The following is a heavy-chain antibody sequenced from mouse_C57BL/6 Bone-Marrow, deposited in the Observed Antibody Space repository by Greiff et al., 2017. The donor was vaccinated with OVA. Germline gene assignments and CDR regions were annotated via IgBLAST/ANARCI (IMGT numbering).Heavy chain of an antibody. CDR1: GFTFSSYG. Sequence: EVQLVESGGDLVKPGGSLKLSCAASGFTFSSYGMSWVRQTPDKRLEWVATISSGGSYTYYPDSVKGRFTISRDNAKNTLYLQMSSLKSEDTAMYYCARHRRGKIYGNYPSWFAYWGQGTLVTVSA. CDR2: ISSGGSYT. D-gene: IGHD2-1*01. J-gene: IGHJ3*01. V-gene: IGHV5-6*01. CDR3: ARHRRGKIYGNYPSWFAY.